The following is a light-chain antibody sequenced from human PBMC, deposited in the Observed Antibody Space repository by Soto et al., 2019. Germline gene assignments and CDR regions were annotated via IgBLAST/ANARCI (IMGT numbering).Light chain of an antibody. Sequence: EIVMTQSPATLAVSPGERATLSCRASQSVSSNLAWYQQKPGQAPSLLIYGASTRATGTPARFSGSGSGTEFTLTISSLQSEDFAVYYFQQYIRLPLTLGGGTQVEIK. CDR1: QSVSSN. CDR3: QQYIRLPLT. V-gene: IGKV3-15*01. J-gene: IGKJ4*01. CDR2: GAS.